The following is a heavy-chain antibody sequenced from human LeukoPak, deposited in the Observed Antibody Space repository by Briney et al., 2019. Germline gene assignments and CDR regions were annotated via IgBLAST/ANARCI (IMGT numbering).Heavy chain of an antibody. CDR3: AREGQQLVDDAFDI. CDR1: GGTFSSYA. J-gene: IGHJ3*02. V-gene: IGHV1-69*06. D-gene: IGHD6-13*01. CDR2: IIPIFGTA. Sequence: SVKVSCKASGGTFSSYAISWVRQAPGQGLEWMGGIIPIFGTANYAQKFQGRVTITADKSTSTAYMELSSLRSEDTAVYYCAREGQQLVDDAFDIWGQGTMVTVSS.